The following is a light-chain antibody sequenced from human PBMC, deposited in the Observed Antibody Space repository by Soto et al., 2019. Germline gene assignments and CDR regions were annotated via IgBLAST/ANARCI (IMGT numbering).Light chain of an antibody. CDR1: QSISSW. Sequence: DIQMTQSPSTLSASVGDRVTITCRASQSISSWLAWYQQKPGKAPKVLIYDASSLGSGVPSRFSGSGPGTEFTLTISSLQPDDFATYFCQQYQTYSTFGQGTRLEIK. V-gene: IGKV1-5*01. CDR2: DAS. CDR3: QQYQTYST. J-gene: IGKJ5*01.